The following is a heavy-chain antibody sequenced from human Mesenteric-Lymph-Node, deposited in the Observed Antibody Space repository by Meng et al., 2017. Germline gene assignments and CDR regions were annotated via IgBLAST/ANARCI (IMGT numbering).Heavy chain of an antibody. CDR2: ISASGGST. D-gene: IGHD7-27*01. Sequence: GESLKISCAASGFTFAGHAMTWIRQAPGKGLEWVSDISASGGSTHYADSVKARFTISRDNSKNTLFLQMNSLSAEDTAIYYCARSQLGMDYWGQGTLVTVSS. J-gene: IGHJ4*02. CDR1: GFTFAGHA. V-gene: IGHV3-23*01. CDR3: ARSQLGMDY.